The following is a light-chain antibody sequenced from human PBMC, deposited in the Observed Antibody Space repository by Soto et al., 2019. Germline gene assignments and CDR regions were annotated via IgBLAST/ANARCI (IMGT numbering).Light chain of an antibody. CDR2: SAS. Sequence: EIVMTQSPATLSVSPGESATLSCRARQSVSSYLAWYQQKPGQAPRLLIYSASTRATGIPARFSGSGSGTEFILTISSLQSEDFAVYYCQQYSKWPLTFGGGTKVEIK. CDR1: QSVSSY. J-gene: IGKJ4*01. CDR3: QQYSKWPLT. V-gene: IGKV3-15*01.